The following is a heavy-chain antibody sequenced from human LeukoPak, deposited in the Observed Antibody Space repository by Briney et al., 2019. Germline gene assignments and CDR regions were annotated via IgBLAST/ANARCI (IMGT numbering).Heavy chain of an antibody. J-gene: IGHJ6*03. CDR3: ARALSWTTESYYYMDV. CDR1: VYTFTSYD. V-gene: IGHV1-8*01. CDR2: MNPNSGNT. D-gene: IGHD3/OR15-3a*01. Sequence: ASVTVSFKASVYTFTSYDINWVRQATGQGLEWMGWMNPNSGNTGYAQKFQGRVTMTKNTSITTAYMDLSSLRSEDTAVYYCARALSWTTESYYYMDVWGKGTTVTVSS.